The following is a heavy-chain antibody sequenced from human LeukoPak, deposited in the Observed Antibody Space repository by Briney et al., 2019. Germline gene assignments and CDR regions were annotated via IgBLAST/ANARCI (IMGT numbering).Heavy chain of an antibody. CDR3: ARDARIQLWFWFDP. Sequence: GGSLRLSCAASGFTFSSYGIHWVRQAPGKGLEWVAFIRHDGSNKYYADSVKGRFTISRDNSKNTLYLQMNSLRAEDTAVYYCARDARIQLWFWFDPWGQGTLVTVSS. J-gene: IGHJ5*02. CDR1: GFTFSSYG. V-gene: IGHV3-30*02. CDR2: IRHDGSNK. D-gene: IGHD5-18*01.